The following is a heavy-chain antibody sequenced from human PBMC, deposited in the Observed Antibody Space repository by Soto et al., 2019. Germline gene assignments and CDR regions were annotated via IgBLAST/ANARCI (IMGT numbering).Heavy chain of an antibody. J-gene: IGHJ5*02. CDR2: ISPYNGNT. D-gene: IGHD3-22*01. CDR3: ARDQHFFASSGYYDR. V-gene: IGHV1-18*04. Sequence: QIQLVQSAAEVKKPGASVKVSCKTSGYTFVSYGISWVRQAPGQGLEWMGWISPYNGNTNFAQRFRGRVTLTTDTSTDIVYMDLGSLKSDDTAVYYCARDQHFFASSGYYDRWGQGTLINVSS. CDR1: GYTFVSYG.